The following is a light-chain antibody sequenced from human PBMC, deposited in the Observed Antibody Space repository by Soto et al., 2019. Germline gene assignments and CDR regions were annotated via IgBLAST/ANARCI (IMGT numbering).Light chain of an antibody. CDR1: QSVLYSSNSKNY. Sequence: DIVMTQSPDSLAVSLGERATINCRSSQSVLYSSNSKNYLAWYQQKPGQPPKLLIYWASTRESGVPDRFSGSESGTRFTLTLSSLRTEDVAVYFCQQYYSAPWTFGQGTKVEIK. J-gene: IGKJ1*01. V-gene: IGKV4-1*01. CDR3: QQYYSAPWT. CDR2: WAS.